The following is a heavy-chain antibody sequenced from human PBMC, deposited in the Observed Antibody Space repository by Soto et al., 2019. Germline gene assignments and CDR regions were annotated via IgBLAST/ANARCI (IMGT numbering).Heavy chain of an antibody. CDR2: IHNSGST. J-gene: IGHJ5*02. V-gene: IGHV4-59*01. CDR1: GGSISSYY. CDR3: ARDNSRRWFDP. D-gene: IGHD4-4*01. Sequence: SETLSLTCTVSGGSISSYYWSWIRQSPGKGLEWIGNIHNSGSTNYNPSLRSRVTISVDRSKNQFSLKLSSVTAADTAVYYCARDNSRRWFDPWGQGTLVTVSS.